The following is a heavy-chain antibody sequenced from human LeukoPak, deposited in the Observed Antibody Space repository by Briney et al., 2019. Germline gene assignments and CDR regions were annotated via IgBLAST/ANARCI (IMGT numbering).Heavy chain of an antibody. D-gene: IGHD3-10*01. J-gene: IGHJ4*02. CDR2: ISSSSSTI. V-gene: IGHV3-48*04. Sequence: GGSLRLSCAASGFTFSSYSMNWVRQAPGKGLEWVSYISSSSSTIYYADSVKGRFTISRDNAKNSLYLQMNSLRAEDTAVYYCARDLGSGSYFPFDYWGQGTLVTVSS. CDR3: ARDLGSGSYFPFDY. CDR1: GFTFSSYS.